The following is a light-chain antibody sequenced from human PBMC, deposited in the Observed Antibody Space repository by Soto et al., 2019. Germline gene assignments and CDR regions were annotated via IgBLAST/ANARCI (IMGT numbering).Light chain of an antibody. J-gene: IGLJ3*02. CDR1: SSDVGNYDH. V-gene: IGLV2-23*02. CDR3: CSCAGSKTGV. CDR2: EVT. Sequence: QSALTQPASVSGSPGQSITISCTGTSSDVGNYDHVSWYQQHPGKAPQLMIYEVTERPSGVSNRFFGSKSGNTASLTISGLEAEDEADYYGCSCAGSKTGVFGGGTKLTVL.